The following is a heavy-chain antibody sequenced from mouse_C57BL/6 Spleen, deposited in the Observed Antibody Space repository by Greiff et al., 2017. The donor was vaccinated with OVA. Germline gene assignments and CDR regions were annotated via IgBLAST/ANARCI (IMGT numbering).Heavy chain of an antibody. D-gene: IGHD3-3*01. J-gene: IGHJ1*03. Sequence: QVQLQQSGAELMKPGASVKLSCKATGYTFTGYWIEWVKQRPGHGLEWIGEFLPGGGSTNYNEKFTGKATFTADTSSNTAYMQLSSLTTEDSAIDYCAIGPRGYFDVWGTGTTVTVSS. CDR2: FLPGGGST. CDR1: GYTFTGYW. V-gene: IGHV1-9*01. CDR3: AIGPRGYFDV.